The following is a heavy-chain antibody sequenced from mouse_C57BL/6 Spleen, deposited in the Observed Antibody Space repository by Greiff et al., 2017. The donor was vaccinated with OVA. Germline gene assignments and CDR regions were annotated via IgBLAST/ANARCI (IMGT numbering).Heavy chain of an antibody. CDR3: ARDLDSSGYVAWFAY. CDR2: IDPNSGGT. J-gene: IGHJ3*01. Sequence: QVQLQQPGAELVKPGASVKLSCKASGYTFTSYWMHWVKQRPGRGLEWIGRIDPNSGGTKYNEKFKSKATLTVDKPSSTTYMQISSLTSEDSAVYYCARDLDSSGYVAWFAYWGQGTLVTVSA. V-gene: IGHV1-72*01. D-gene: IGHD3-2*02. CDR1: GYTFTSYW.